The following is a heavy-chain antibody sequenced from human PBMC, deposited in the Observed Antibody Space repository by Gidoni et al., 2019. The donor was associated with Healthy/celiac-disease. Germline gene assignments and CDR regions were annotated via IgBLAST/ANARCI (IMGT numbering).Heavy chain of an antibody. J-gene: IGHJ5*02. V-gene: IGHV3-11*01. D-gene: IGHD3-9*01. CDR1: GFTFSDYI. CDR3: ARTVVYYDILTGYYKSDWFDP. Sequence: QVQLVESGGGLVKPGGSLRLSCAASGFTFSDYIMTWTRQAPGKGREGVSYISSSGSTIYYADSVKGRFTISRDNAKNSLYLQMNSLRAEDTAVYYCARTVVYYDILTGYYKSDWFDPWGQGTLVTVSS. CDR2: ISSSGSTI.